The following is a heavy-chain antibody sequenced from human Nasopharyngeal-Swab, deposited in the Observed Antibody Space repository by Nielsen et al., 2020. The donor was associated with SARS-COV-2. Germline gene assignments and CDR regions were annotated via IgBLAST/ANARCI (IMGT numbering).Heavy chain of an antibody. J-gene: IGHJ6*02. V-gene: IGHV3-33*01. D-gene: IGHD6-19*01. CDR2: IWYDGSNK. Sequence: GESLKISCAASGFTFSSYGMHWVRQAPGKGLEWVAVIWYDGSNKDYADSVKGRFTISRDNSTNTLYLQMNSLRAEDTAVYYCARDLIAVAGYGMDVWGQGTTVTVSS. CDR1: GFTFSSYG. CDR3: ARDLIAVAGYGMDV.